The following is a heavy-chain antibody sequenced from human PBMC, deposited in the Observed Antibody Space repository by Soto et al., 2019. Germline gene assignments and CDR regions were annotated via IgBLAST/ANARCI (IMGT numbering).Heavy chain of an antibody. CDR1: GGTFSSCA. Sequence: SVKVSCKASGGTFSSCAISWVRQAPGQGLEWMGGIIPIFGTANYAQKFQGRVTITADESTSTAYMELSSLRTEDTAVTYCARGEAVLELRCVRTYRNNWFDPWGKGTLVTVS. J-gene: IGHJ5*02. D-gene: IGHD1-7*01. CDR3: ARGEAVLELRCVRTYRNNWFDP. V-gene: IGHV1-69*13. CDR2: IIPIFGTA.